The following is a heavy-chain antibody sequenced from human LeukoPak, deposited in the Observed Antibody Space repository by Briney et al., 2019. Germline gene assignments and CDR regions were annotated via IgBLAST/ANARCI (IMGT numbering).Heavy chain of an antibody. CDR1: GFTFSDYY. CDR2: ISSSSSYT. Sequence: GGSLRLSCAASGFTFSDYYMSWIRQAPGKGLEWVSYISSSSSYTNYADSVKGRFTISRDNAKNSLYLQMNSLRAEDTAVYYCARLYGSGSYYNAGWFDPWAREPWSPSPQ. J-gene: IGHJ5*02. D-gene: IGHD3-10*01. CDR3: ARLYGSGSYYNAGWFDP. V-gene: IGHV3-11*03.